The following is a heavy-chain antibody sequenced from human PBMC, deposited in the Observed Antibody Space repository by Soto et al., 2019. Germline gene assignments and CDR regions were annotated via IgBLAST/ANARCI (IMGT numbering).Heavy chain of an antibody. J-gene: IGHJ4*02. CDR2: IYYRGST. Sequence: PSETLSLTCTVSGGSISNYYWSWIRQPPGKGLEWIGYIYYRGSTNYNPSLRSRVTISVDTSKSQFSLKLSSVTAEDTAVYYCARDGSGSYSYYFDYWGQGVLVTVS. D-gene: IGHD1-26*01. V-gene: IGHV4-59*01. CDR1: GGSISNYY. CDR3: ARDGSGSYSYYFDY.